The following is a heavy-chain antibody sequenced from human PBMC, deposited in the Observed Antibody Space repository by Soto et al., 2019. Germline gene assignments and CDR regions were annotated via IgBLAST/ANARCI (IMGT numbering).Heavy chain of an antibody. CDR3: ARGINYYDSGDDAFDI. V-gene: IGHV1-8*01. J-gene: IGHJ3*02. CDR1: GYTFTSYD. CDR2: MNPNSGNT. D-gene: IGHD3-10*01. Sequence: QVQLVQSGAEVKKPGASVKVSCKASGYTFTSYDINWVRQATGHGLEWMGWMNPNSGNTGYAQKFQGRVTMTRNTSMCTAYMELSSLRSEDTAVYYCARGINYYDSGDDAFDIWGQGTMVTVSS.